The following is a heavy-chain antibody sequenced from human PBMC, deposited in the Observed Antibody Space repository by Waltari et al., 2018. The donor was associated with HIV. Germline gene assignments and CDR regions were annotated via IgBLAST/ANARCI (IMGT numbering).Heavy chain of an antibody. CDR2: IHHTGST. CDR1: GGPITNNNW. J-gene: IGHJ3*02. Sequence: QVQVQESGPGLVKPSGTLSLTCAVSGGPITNNNWWTWVRQSPGKGLEWIGEIHHTGSTNYKPSLKNRVSILVDKSKNQFSLKLNSVTAAYTAIYYCARAEETDGAFDIWGQGTMVTVSS. CDR3: ARAEETDGAFDI. V-gene: IGHV4-4*02.